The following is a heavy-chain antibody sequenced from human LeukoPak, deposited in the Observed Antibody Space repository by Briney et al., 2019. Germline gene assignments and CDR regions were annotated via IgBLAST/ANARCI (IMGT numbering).Heavy chain of an antibody. J-gene: IGHJ4*02. D-gene: IGHD3-22*01. V-gene: IGHV4-59*01. CDR2: IYYGGST. CDR1: GGSISSYY. CDR3: ARARLDSSGRFDY. Sequence: SETLSLTCTVSGGSISSYYWSWIREPPGKGLEWIGYIYYGGSTDYNPSLKSRVTISKDTSKTQFSLRLSSVTAADTAVYYCARARLDSSGRFDYWGQGTLVAVSS.